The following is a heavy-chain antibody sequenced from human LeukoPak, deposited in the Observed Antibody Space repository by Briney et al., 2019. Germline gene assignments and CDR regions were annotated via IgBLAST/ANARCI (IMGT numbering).Heavy chain of an antibody. D-gene: IGHD3-3*01. CDR1: GGSVSSGSYY. CDR3: AREREYYDFWSGYWVDYYYGMDV. J-gene: IGHJ6*02. CDR2: IYYSGST. Sequence: SETLSLTCTVSGGSVSSGSYYWSWIRQPPGKGLEWIGYIYYSGSTNYNPSLESRVTISVDTSKNQFSLKLSSVTAADTAVYYCAREREYYDFWSGYWVDYYYGMDVWGQGTTVTVSS. V-gene: IGHV4-61*01.